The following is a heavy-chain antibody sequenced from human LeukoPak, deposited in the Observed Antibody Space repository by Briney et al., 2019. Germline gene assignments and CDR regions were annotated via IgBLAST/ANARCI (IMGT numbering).Heavy chain of an antibody. V-gene: IGHV1-46*01. CDR2: INPSGGRT. J-gene: IGHJ3*02. D-gene: IGHD5-18*01. CDR3: VVTVDDAFDI. CDR1: GYVFTSYY. Sequence: ASVKVSCKASGYVFTSYYIHWMRQAPGQGLEWMGKINPSGGRTNYAQKFQDRVTLTSDTSTSTAYMELSSLRSEDTAVYYCVVTVDDAFDIWGQGTMVTVSS.